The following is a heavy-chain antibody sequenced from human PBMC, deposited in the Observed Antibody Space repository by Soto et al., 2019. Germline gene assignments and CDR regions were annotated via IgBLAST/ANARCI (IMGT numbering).Heavy chain of an antibody. D-gene: IGHD3-3*01. CDR2: ISHSGST. CDR3: ARRITIFGVVIIPRGYYFDY. Sequence: ETLSLTCAVYGGSFSGYYWSWIRQPPGKGLEWIGEISHSGSTNYNPSLKSRVTISVDTSKNQFSLKLSSVTAADTAVYYCARRITIFGVVIIPRGYYFDYWGQGTLVTVSS. V-gene: IGHV4-34*01. CDR1: GGSFSGYY. J-gene: IGHJ4*02.